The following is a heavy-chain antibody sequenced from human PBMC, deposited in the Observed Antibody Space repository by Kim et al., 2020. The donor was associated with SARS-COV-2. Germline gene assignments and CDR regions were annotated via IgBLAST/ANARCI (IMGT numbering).Heavy chain of an antibody. CDR3: AREMVSITMVRGVNYGMDV. Sequence: SVKVSCKASGGTFSSYAISWVRQAPGQGLEWMGGIIPIFGTANYAQKFQGRVTITADESTSTAYMELSSLRSEDTAVYYCAREMVSITMVRGVNYGMDVWGQGTTVTVSS. D-gene: IGHD3-10*01. J-gene: IGHJ6*02. V-gene: IGHV1-69*13. CDR1: GGTFSSYA. CDR2: IIPIFGTA.